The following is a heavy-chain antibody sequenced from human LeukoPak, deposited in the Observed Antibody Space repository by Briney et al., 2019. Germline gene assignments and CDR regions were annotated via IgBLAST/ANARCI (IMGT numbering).Heavy chain of an antibody. D-gene: IGHD6-6*01. V-gene: IGHV1-8*03. Sequence: GASVKVSCKASGYTFTTYDLNWVRQAPGQGLEWMGWMNPNSGNTGYAQRLQGRVTFTRDASINTAYMELSSLRSEDTAVYYCARGAARSFDYWGQGTLVTVSS. CDR1: GYTFTTYD. CDR2: MNPNSGNT. CDR3: ARGAARSFDY. J-gene: IGHJ4*02.